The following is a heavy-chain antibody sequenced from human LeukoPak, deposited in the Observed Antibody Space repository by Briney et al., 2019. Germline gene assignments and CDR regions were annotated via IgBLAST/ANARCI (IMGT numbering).Heavy chain of an antibody. J-gene: IGHJ5*02. CDR3: ARVRLSTDNWFDP. CDR1: GYTFTSYD. V-gene: IGHV1-69*05. Sequence: ASVKVSCKASGYTFTSYDINWVRQAPGQGLEWMGGIIPIFGTANYAQKFQGRVTITTDESTSTAYMELSSLRSEDTAVYYCARVRLSTDNWFDPWGQGTLVTVSS. CDR2: IIPIFGTA. D-gene: IGHD4/OR15-4a*01.